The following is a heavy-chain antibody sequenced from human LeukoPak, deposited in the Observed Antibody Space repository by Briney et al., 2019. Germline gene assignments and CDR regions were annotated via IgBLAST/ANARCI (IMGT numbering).Heavy chain of an antibody. CDR3: ARYSGSYYFLDY. Sequence: PSETLSLTCTVSGGSISSSYWSWIRQPPGKGLEYIGNIYYSGSTNYNPSLKSRVTMSVDTSKTQFSLKLTSVTAADTAVYYCARYSGSYYFLDYWGQGTLVTVAP. J-gene: IGHJ4*02. CDR1: GGSISSSY. CDR2: IYYSGST. V-gene: IGHV4-59*01. D-gene: IGHD1-26*01.